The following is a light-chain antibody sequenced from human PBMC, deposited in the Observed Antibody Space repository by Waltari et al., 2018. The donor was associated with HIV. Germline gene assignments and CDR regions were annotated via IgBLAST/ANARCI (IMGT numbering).Light chain of an antibody. CDR3: RQALHTPMYS. J-gene: IGKJ2*03. CDR1: QSLLHSNGYNY. Sequence: DIVMTQSPISLPVTAGEPASISCRSSQSLLHSNGYNYLDRHLQTPGQTPQILINLGSIRASGVSERFSGSRSGTHFILKISRVEAEDVGVYYCRQALHTPMYSFGQGTKLEIK. V-gene: IGKV2-28*01. CDR2: LGS.